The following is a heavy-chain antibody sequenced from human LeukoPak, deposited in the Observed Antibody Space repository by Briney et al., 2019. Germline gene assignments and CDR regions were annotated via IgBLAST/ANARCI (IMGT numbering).Heavy chain of an antibody. J-gene: IGHJ4*02. V-gene: IGHV3-30-3*01. CDR1: GFMFNTYA. CDR2: VSYDGSNK. D-gene: IGHD3-10*01. CDR3: ARVYGSGTSSQPFDY. Sequence: PGTSLRLSCAASGFMFNTYAMHWVRQAPGKGLEWVAVVSYDGSNKYYADSVKGRFTISRDNSKNTLYLQMNSLRAEDTAVYYCARVYGSGTSSQPFDYWGQGTLVTVSS.